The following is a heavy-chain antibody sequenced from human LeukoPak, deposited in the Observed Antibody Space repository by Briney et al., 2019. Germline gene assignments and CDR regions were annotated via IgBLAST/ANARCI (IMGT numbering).Heavy chain of an antibody. J-gene: IGHJ4*02. CDR1: GGSFSGYY. D-gene: IGHD3-22*01. CDR3: ARTPPYYYDSSGTFFDY. Sequence: SETLSLTCAVYGGSFSGYYWSWIRQPPGKGLEWIGEINHSGSTNYNPSLKSRVTISVDTSKNQFSLKLSSVTAADTAVYYCARTPPYYYDSSGTFFDYWGQGTLVTVSS. V-gene: IGHV4-34*01. CDR2: INHSGST.